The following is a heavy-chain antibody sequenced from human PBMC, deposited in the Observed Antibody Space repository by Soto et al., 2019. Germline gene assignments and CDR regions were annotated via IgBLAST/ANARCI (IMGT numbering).Heavy chain of an antibody. D-gene: IGHD3-3*01. CDR1: GFSLTTSGVG. J-gene: IGHJ4*02. CDR3: AHRVLRTVFGLVTTTAIYFDF. Sequence: QITLNESGPTQVKPRQTLTLTCTFSGFSLTTSGVGVGRIRQSPGKAPEWLALIYWDDDKRYSPSLKSRLTITKDTSKTQVVLTMADLDPADTATYYCAHRVLRTVFGLVTTTAIYFDFWGQGTPVAVSS. CDR2: IYWDDDK. V-gene: IGHV2-5*02.